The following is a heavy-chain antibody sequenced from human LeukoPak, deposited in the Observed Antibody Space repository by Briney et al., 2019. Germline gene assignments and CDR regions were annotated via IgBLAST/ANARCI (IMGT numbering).Heavy chain of an antibody. Sequence: SVKVSCKASGGTFSSYAISWVRQASGQGLEWMGGIIPIFGTANYAQKFQGRVTITADESTSTAYMELSSLRSEDTAVYYCARSSTAVATIGYYYGMDVWGKGTTVTVSS. CDR2: IIPIFGTA. D-gene: IGHD5-12*01. J-gene: IGHJ6*04. V-gene: IGHV1-69*01. CDR1: GGTFSSYA. CDR3: ARSSTAVATIGYYYGMDV.